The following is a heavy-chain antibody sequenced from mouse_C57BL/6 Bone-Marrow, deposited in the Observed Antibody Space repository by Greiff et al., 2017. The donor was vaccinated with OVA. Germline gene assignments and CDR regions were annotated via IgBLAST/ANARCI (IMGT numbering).Heavy chain of an antibody. CDR2: IYPNTGST. CDR1: GYTFTSYW. Sequence: QVQLQQPGAELVKPGASVKLSCKASGYTFTSYWMHWVKQRPGQGPEWIGMIYPNTGSTNYNEKFKSKATLTVDKSSSTAYMQISSLTCGDSAVYYCAIHYCYGSSDYWYFDVWGTGTTVTVSS. J-gene: IGHJ1*03. CDR3: AIHYCYGSSDYWYFDV. V-gene: IGHV1-64*01. D-gene: IGHD1-1*01.